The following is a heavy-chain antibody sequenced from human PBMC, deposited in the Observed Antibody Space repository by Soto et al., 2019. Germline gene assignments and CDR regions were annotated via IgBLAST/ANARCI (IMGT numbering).Heavy chain of an antibody. Sequence: HGESLKISCKCSGYSFTSYWIGLVRQMPGKGLEWMGIIYPGDSDTRYSPSFQGQVTISADKSISTAYLKLSSVTAADTAVYYCARGSPKRSYYYGSGRVDPWGQGTLVTVSS. V-gene: IGHV5-51*01. CDR2: IYPGDSDT. J-gene: IGHJ5*02. D-gene: IGHD3-10*01. CDR3: ARGSPKRSYYYGSGRVDP. CDR1: GYSFTSYW.